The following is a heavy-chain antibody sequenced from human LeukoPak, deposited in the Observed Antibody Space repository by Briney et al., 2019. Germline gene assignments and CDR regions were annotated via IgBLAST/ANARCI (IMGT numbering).Heavy chain of an antibody. J-gene: IGHJ4*02. Sequence: SETLSLTCTVSGGSISSGGYYWSWIRQHPGKGLEWIGYIYYSGSTYYNPSLKSRVTISVDTSKNQFSLKLSSVTAADTAVYYCARDFSAAFDIWGQGTLVTVSS. CDR3: ARDFSAAFDI. CDR2: IYYSGST. D-gene: IGHD2-2*01. V-gene: IGHV4-31*03. CDR1: GGSISSGGYY.